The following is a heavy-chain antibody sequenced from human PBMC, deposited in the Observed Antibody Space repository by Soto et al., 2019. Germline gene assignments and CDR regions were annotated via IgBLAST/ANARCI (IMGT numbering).Heavy chain of an antibody. D-gene: IGHD1-26*01. CDR3: SGGVGDAF. V-gene: IGHV3-7*04. J-gene: IGHJ4*02. Sequence: EVHLVESGGGLVQTGGSLRLSCAIFESTVSRDWMNWVRQAPGKGLEWVAHINQDGSEKYYVDSVKGRFTIARDNAKKSLYLPMNSLSPADTAMYYCSGGVGDAFWGQGPLVTVSS. CDR1: ESTVSRDW. CDR2: INQDGSEK.